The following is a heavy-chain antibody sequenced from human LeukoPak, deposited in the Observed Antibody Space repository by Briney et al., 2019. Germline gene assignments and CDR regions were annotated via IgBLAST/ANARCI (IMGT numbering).Heavy chain of an antibody. Sequence: SETLSLTCTVSGGSISSYYWGWIRQPAGKGLEWIGRIYTSGSTNYNPSLKSRVTISVDKSKNQFSLKLTSVIAADTAVYYCARLNGDYDWGNWFDPWGQGTLVTVSS. CDR3: ARLNGDYDWGNWFDP. V-gene: IGHV4-4*07. CDR1: GGSISSYY. D-gene: IGHD4-17*01. CDR2: IYTSGST. J-gene: IGHJ5*02.